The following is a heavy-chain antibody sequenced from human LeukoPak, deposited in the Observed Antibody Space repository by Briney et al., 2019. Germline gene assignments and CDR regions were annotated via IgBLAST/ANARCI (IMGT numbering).Heavy chain of an antibody. Sequence: ASVKVSCKASGYTFTGYYMHWVRQAPGQGLEWMGWINPNSGGTNYAQKFQGRVTMTRDTSISTAYMELSRLRSDDTAVYYCARDGEYYCGSGSYDYWGQGTLVTVSS. V-gene: IGHV1-2*02. CDR1: GYTFTGYY. CDR3: ARDGEYYCGSGSYDY. J-gene: IGHJ4*02. D-gene: IGHD3-10*01. CDR2: INPNSGGT.